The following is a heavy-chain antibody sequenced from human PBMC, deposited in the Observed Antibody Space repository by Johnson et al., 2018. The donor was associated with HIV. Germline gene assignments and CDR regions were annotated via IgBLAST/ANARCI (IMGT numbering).Heavy chain of an antibody. D-gene: IGHD5-12*01. CDR2: IRYDGSNK. Sequence: QVQLVESGGGVVQPGGSLRLSCAAYGFTFSSYGMHWVRQAPGKGLEWVAFIRYDGSNKYYADSVKGRFTISRDNSKNTLHRKMNSLRAEDTAVYYCAKEPRPGIVATDDAFDIWGQGTMVTVSS. CDR1: GFTFSSYG. V-gene: IGHV3-30*02. J-gene: IGHJ3*02. CDR3: AKEPRPGIVATDDAFDI.